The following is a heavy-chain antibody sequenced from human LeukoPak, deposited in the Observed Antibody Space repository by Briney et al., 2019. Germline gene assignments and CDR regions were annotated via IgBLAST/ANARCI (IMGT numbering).Heavy chain of an antibody. J-gene: IGHJ3*02. D-gene: IGHD3-22*01. CDR2: ISYDGSNK. CDR1: GFTFSSYA. V-gene: IGHV3-30-3*01. Sequence: GRSLRLSCAASGFTFSSYAMHWVRQAPGKGLEWVAVISYDGSNKYYADSVKGRFTISRDNSKNTLYLQMNSLRAEDTAVYYCARGEIYDSSGYGAFDIWGQGTMVTVSS. CDR3: ARGEIYDSSGYGAFDI.